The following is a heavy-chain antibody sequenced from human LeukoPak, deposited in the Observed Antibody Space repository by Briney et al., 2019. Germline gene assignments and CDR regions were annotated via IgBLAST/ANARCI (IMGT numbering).Heavy chain of an antibody. CDR2: ITLDGSDS. V-gene: IGHV3-7*04. D-gene: IGHD1-1*01. Sequence: GGSLRLSCAASGFSVSMPWVRQAPGKGLEWVATITLDGSDSYYVDSVKGRFTVSRDNAKNSLYLQMNSLRAEDTAVFYCTTENWYVFENWGQGSLVTVSS. CDR3: TTENWYVFEN. CDR1: GFSVS. J-gene: IGHJ4*02.